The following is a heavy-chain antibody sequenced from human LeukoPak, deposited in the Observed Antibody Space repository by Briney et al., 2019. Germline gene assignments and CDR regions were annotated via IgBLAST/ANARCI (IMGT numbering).Heavy chain of an antibody. CDR1: GGSISSYY. CDR2: IYTSGST. V-gene: IGHV4-4*07. J-gene: IGHJ4*02. Sequence: SETLSLTCTVSGGSISSYYWSWIRQPAGKGLEWIGRIYTSGSTNYNPSLKSRVTMSVDTSKNQFSLRLSPVTAADTAVYYCARKAPYYYDSSGPLGTYYFDCWGQGTLVTVSS. CDR3: ARKAPYYYDSSGPLGTYYFDC. D-gene: IGHD3-22*01.